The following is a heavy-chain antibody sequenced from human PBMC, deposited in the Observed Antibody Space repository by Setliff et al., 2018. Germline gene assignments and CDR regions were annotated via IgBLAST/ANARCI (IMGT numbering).Heavy chain of an antibody. V-gene: IGHV1-2*04. CDR3: ARGQWLAEYYFDY. J-gene: IGHJ4*02. CDR2: INPNSGGT. CDR1: GYTFTGYY. Sequence: ASVKVSCKASGYTFTGYYMHWVRQAPGQGLEWMGRINPNSGGTNYAQKFQGWVTMTRDTSISTAYMELSRLRSDDTAVYYCARGQWLAEYYFDYWGQGTLVTVSS. D-gene: IGHD6-19*01.